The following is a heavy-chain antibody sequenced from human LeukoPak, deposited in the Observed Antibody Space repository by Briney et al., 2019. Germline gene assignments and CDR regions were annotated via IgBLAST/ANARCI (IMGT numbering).Heavy chain of an antibody. D-gene: IGHD3-10*01. Sequence: PSETLSLTCAVYGGSFSGYYWSWIRQPPGKGLEWIGEINHSGSTKYNPFLKSRVTISVDTSKNQFSLKLSSVTAADTAVYYCASGLPTMVRGVIITAFDYWGQGTLVTASS. CDR2: INHSGST. J-gene: IGHJ4*02. CDR1: GGSFSGYY. CDR3: ASGLPTMVRGVIITAFDY. V-gene: IGHV4-34*01.